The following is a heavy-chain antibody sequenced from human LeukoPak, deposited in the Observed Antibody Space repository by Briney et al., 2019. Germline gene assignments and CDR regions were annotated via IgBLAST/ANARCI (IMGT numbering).Heavy chain of an antibody. CDR3: ARALRRDSSSSDYYYYGMDV. J-gene: IGHJ6*02. CDR1: GYTFTSYG. CDR2: ISACNGNT. V-gene: IGHV1-18*01. Sequence: ASVKVSCKASGYTFTSYGISWVRQAPGQGLEWMGWISACNGNTNYAQKLQGRVTMTTDTSTSTAYMELRSLRSDDTAVYYCARALRRDSSSSDYYYYGMDVWGQGTTVTVSS. D-gene: IGHD6-6*01.